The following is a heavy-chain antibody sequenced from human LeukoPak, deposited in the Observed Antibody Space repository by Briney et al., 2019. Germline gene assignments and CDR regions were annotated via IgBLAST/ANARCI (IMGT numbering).Heavy chain of an antibody. CDR3: AKDHSSLGGLDY. V-gene: IGHV3-23*01. CDR1: GFSLSSFA. D-gene: IGHD3-22*01. J-gene: IGHJ4*02. Sequence: TGGSLRLSCAASGFSLSSFAMTWVRQAPGKGLEWVSVIRGGGGSTTYADAVKGRFTISRDDSKNTVYLQMNSLRADDTAVYYCAKDHSSLGGLDYWGQGTLVTVSS. CDR2: IRGGGGST.